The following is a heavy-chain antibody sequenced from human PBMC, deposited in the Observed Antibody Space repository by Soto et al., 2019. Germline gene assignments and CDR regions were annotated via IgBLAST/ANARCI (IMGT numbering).Heavy chain of an antibody. CDR3: ARDRSYYGSGSYYTLYGMDV. J-gene: IGHJ6*02. V-gene: IGHV4-30-2*01. Sequence: SETLSLTCAVSGGSISSGGYSWSWLRQPPGKGLEWIGYIYHSGSTYYNPSLKSRVTISVDRSKNQFSLKLSSVTAADTAVYYCARDRSYYGSGSYYTLYGMDVWGQGTTVTVSS. CDR1: GGSISSGGYS. D-gene: IGHD3-10*01. CDR2: IYHSGST.